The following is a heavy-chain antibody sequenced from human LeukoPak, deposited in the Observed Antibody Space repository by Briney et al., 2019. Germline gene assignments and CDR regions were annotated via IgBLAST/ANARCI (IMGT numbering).Heavy chain of an antibody. D-gene: IGHD3-22*01. CDR3: ARTRLGAFDI. Sequence: KASETLSLTCTVSGGSISSYYWSWIRQPPGKGLEWIGYIYHSGSTYYNPSLKSRVTISVDRSKNQFSLKLSSVTAADTAVYYCARTRLGAFDIWGQGTMVTVSS. CDR2: IYHSGST. J-gene: IGHJ3*02. CDR1: GGSISSYY. V-gene: IGHV4-59*12.